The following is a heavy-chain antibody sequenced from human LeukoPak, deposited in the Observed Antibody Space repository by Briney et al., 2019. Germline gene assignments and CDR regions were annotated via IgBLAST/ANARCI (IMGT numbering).Heavy chain of an antibody. CDR1: GFTFSSYS. CDR2: ISSSSSYI. J-gene: IGHJ3*02. CDR3: ARVIMIVVDAFDI. Sequence: GGSLRLSCAASGFTFSSYSMNWVRQAPGKGLEWVSSISSSSSYIYYADSVKGRFTISRDNAKNSLYLQMNSLRAEDTAVYYCARVIMIVVDAFDIWGQGTMVTVSS. V-gene: IGHV3-21*01. D-gene: IGHD3-22*01.